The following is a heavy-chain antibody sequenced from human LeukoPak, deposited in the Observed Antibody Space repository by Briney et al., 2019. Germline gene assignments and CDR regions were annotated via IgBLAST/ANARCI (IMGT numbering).Heavy chain of an antibody. J-gene: IGHJ4*02. D-gene: IGHD3-22*01. V-gene: IGHV1-18*01. CDR2: SSAYNGNT. CDR1: GYTFTSYG. CDR3: VKHSSGYYFDY. Sequence: AAVTVSCKGSGYTFTSYGISWVRQAAGQGLEWMGWSSAYNGNTNYAQKLQGRVTMTTHTSTSTAYMELRSLRSDDTTVYYCVKHSSGYYFDYWGQGTLVTVSS.